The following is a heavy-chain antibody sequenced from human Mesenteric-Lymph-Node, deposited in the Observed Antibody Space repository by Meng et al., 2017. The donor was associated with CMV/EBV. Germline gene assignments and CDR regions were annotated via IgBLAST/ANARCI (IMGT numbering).Heavy chain of an antibody. D-gene: IGHD1-26*01. V-gene: IGHV4-34*01. CDR1: GGSFSGYY. Sequence: CAVYGGSFSGYYWSWIRQPPGKGLEWIGEINHSGSTNYNPSLKSRVAISVDTSKNQFSLKLSSVTAADTAVYYCARDKRSGSSFDYWGQGTLVTVSS. CDR3: ARDKRSGSSFDY. J-gene: IGHJ4*02. CDR2: INHSGST.